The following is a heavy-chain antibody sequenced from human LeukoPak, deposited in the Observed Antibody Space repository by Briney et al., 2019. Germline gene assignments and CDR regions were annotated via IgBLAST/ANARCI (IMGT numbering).Heavy chain of an antibody. CDR2: IYYSGST. Sequence: PSETLSLTFTVSGGTISRYYLSWLRQPPGKGLEGIGYIYYSGSTNYNPSLRSRVTISVDTSKNQFSLKLSSVTAADTAVYYCARRTAAGNYFDYWGQGTLVTVSS. V-gene: IGHV4-59*08. CDR3: ARRTAAGNYFDY. J-gene: IGHJ4*02. CDR1: GGTISRYY. D-gene: IGHD6-13*01.